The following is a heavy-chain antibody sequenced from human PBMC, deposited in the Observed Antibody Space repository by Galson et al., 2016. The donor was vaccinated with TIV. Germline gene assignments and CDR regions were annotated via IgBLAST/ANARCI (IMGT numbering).Heavy chain of an antibody. CDR3: ARSYDSSGHRGRLDI. Sequence: SLRLSCATSGFTLSHKYMSWVRQAPGKGLECVSVIDSSGTTYYADSVKGRFTISSDNSQNTVNLQMNSLRADDTAVYYCARSYDSSGHRGRLDIWGQGALVTVSS. J-gene: IGHJ4*02. D-gene: IGHD3-22*01. CDR1: GFTLSHKY. CDR2: IDSSGTT. V-gene: IGHV3-53*01.